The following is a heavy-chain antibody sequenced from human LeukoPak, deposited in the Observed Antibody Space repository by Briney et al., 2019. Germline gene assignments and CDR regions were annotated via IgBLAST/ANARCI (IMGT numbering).Heavy chain of an antibody. Sequence: PSETLSLTCAVYGGSFSGYYWSWIRQPPGKGLEWIGEINLSGSTNYNSSLKSRVTISVDTSKNQFSLKVSSVTAADTAVYYCAREKMRRYSYGYAHWGQGTLVTVSS. J-gene: IGHJ4*02. CDR1: GGSFSGYY. D-gene: IGHD5-18*01. V-gene: IGHV4-34*01. CDR3: AREKMRRYSYGYAH. CDR2: INLSGST.